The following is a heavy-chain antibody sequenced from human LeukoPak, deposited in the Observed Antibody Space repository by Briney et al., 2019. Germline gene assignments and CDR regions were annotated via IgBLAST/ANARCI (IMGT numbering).Heavy chain of an antibody. J-gene: IGHJ4*02. CDR1: GFTFSNYW. Sequence: PGGSLRLSCAASGFTFSNYWMTWFRQTPGKGLEWVGNIKQDGSEKYYVDSVKGRFTISRDNAKNSLYLQMNSLRAEDTAVYYCARASGYCSGGSCFDFDYWGQGTLVTVSS. CDR2: IKQDGSEK. D-gene: IGHD2-15*01. CDR3: ARASGYCSGGSCFDFDY. V-gene: IGHV3-7*01.